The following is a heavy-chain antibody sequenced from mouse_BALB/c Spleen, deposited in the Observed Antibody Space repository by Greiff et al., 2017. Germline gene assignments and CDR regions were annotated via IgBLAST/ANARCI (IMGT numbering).Heavy chain of an antibody. CDR3: AREGGLPRYFDV. CDR2: INPSTGYT. D-gene: IGHD2-2*01. Sequence: VQLQQSGAELAKPGASVKMSCTASGYTFTSYWMHWVKQRPGQGLEWIGYINPSTGYTEYNQKFKDKATLTAYKSSSTAYMQLSSLTSEDSAVYYCAREGGLPRYFDVWGAGTTVTVSS. CDR1: GYTFTSYW. J-gene: IGHJ1*01. V-gene: IGHV1-7*01.